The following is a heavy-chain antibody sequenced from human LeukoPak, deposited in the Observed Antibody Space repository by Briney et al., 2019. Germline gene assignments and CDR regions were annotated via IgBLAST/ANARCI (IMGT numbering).Heavy chain of an antibody. CDR2: ITTSSTYT. J-gene: IGHJ6*03. CDR3: ARDPYSGSYGDSYYYYMDV. CDR1: GFSFSSYN. Sequence: GGSLKLSCAASGFSFSSYNMNRVRQAPGKGLEWVSSITTSSTYTFYADSVKGRFTISRDNAKNSLYLQMNSLRAEDTAVYYCARDPYSGSYGDSYYYYMDVWGKGTTVTISS. V-gene: IGHV3-21*01. D-gene: IGHD1-26*01.